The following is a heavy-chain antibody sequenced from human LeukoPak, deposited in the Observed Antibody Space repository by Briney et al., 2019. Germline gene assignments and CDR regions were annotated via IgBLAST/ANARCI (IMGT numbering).Heavy chain of an antibody. CDR1: GFAFSRFS. Sequence: PGGSLRLSCKTSGFAFSRFSMHWVRQAPGKGLEWVAFIRYDGSNKYYADSVKGRFTISRDNSKNTLYLQMNSLRAEDTAVYYCAKDGCSSTSCYIYFDYWGQGTLVTVSS. D-gene: IGHD2-2*02. CDR3: AKDGCSSTSCYIYFDY. V-gene: IGHV3-30*02. J-gene: IGHJ4*02. CDR2: IRYDGSNK.